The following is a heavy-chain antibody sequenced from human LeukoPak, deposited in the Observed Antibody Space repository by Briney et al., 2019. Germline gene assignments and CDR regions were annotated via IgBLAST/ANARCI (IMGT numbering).Heavy chain of an antibody. D-gene: IGHD1-7*01. CDR1: GFTFSSYE. V-gene: IGHV3-48*03. CDR2: ISSSGNTI. CDR3: ARDAFTLLELPYYFDY. Sequence: PGGSLRLSCAASGFTFSSYEMNWVRQAPGKGLEWVSYISSSGNTIYYADSVKGRFTISRDNAKNSLYLEMNSLRAEDTAVYYCARDAFTLLELPYYFDYWGQGTLVTVSS. J-gene: IGHJ4*02.